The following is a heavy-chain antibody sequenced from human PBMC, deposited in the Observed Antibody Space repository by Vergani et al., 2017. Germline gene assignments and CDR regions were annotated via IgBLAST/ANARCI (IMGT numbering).Heavy chain of an antibody. V-gene: IGHV1-18*01. J-gene: IGHJ6*03. D-gene: IGHD4-17*01. CDR2: ISAYNGNT. CDR3: AGESRTTTVTPYYYYYMDV. Sequence: QVQLVQSGAEVKKPGASVKVSCKASGYTFTSYGISWVRQAPGQGLEWMGWISAYNGNTNYAQKLQGRVTMTTDTSTSTAYMELRSLRSDDTAVYYCAGESRTTTVTPYYYYYMDVWGKGTTVTVSS. CDR1: GYTFTSYG.